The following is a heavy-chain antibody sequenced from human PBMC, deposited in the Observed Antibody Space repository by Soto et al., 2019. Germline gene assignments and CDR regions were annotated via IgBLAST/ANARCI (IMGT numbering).Heavy chain of an antibody. CDR1: GFTFSSYG. CDR3: ARERRSTSRWGNPAGKNSGYDWGY. V-gene: IGHV3-33*01. Sequence: QVQLVESGGGVVQPGRSLRLSCAASGFTFSSYGMHWVRQAPGKGLEWVAVIWYDGSNKYYADSVKGRFTISRDNSKNTLYLQMNSLRAEDTAVYYCARERRSTSRWGNPAGKNSGYDWGYWGQGTLVTVSS. CDR2: IWYDGSNK. D-gene: IGHD5-12*01. J-gene: IGHJ4*02.